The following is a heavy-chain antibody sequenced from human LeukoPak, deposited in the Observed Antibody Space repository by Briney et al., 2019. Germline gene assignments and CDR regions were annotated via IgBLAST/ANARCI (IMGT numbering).Heavy chain of an antibody. CDR3: ARDLVLLWFGESKGPFDY. J-gene: IGHJ4*02. V-gene: IGHV1-3*01. CDR1: GYTFTSYA. CDR2: INAGNGNT. Sequence: ASVKVSCKASGYTFTSYAMHWVRQAPGQRLEWMGWINAGNGNTKYSQKFQGRVTITRDTSASTAYMELSSLRSEDTAVYYCARDLVLLWFGESKGPFDYWGREPWSPSPQ. D-gene: IGHD3-10*01.